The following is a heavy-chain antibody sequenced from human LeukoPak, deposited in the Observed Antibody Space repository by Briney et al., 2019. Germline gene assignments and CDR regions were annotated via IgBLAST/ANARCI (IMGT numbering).Heavy chain of an antibody. Sequence: GGSLRLSCAASGFTVSSKYMSWVRQAPGKGLEWVSVIYSGGSTYYADSVKGRFTISRDNSKNTLYLQMNSRRAEDTAVYYCARARTPIYYDSSGYYWYFDYWGQGTLVTVSS. CDR3: ARARTPIYYDSSGYYWYFDY. V-gene: IGHV3-66*01. D-gene: IGHD3-22*01. CDR1: GFTVSSKY. J-gene: IGHJ4*02. CDR2: IYSGGST.